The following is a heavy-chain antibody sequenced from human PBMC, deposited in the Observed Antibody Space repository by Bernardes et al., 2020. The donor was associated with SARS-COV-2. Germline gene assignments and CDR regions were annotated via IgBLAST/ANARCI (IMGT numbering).Heavy chain of an antibody. V-gene: IGHV3-30*04. D-gene: IGHD3-10*01. CDR3: ARDTFIVTVSTSIGGFDP. Sequence: GGSLRLSCTASGFTFSNYALHWVRQAPGKGLEWISIISYDGSNKYYAASVKGRFTISRDNSKNTLYLQMDSLRVEDTAVYYCARDTFIVTVSTSIGGFDPWGQGTLVTVSS. CDR2: ISYDGSNK. CDR1: GFTFSNYA. J-gene: IGHJ5*02.